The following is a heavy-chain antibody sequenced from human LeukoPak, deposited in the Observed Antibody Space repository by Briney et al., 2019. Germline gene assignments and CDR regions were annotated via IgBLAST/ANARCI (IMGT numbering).Heavy chain of an antibody. Sequence: PSETLSLTCAVYGGSFSPYYWSWIRQPPGKGLEWIGENNHSGSTNYNPSLKSRVTISVDTSKNQFSLRLSSVTAADTAVYYCARGGFYCGGDCYVDYWGQGTLVTVSS. J-gene: IGHJ4*02. V-gene: IGHV4-34*01. CDR3: ARGGFYCGGDCYVDY. CDR2: NNHSGST. D-gene: IGHD2-21*02. CDR1: GGSFSPYY.